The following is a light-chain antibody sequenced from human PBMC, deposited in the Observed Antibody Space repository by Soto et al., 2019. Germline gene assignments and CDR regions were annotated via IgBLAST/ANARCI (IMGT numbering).Light chain of an antibody. CDR2: QDT. CDR1: KLGDKY. Sequence: SYELTQPPSVSVSPGQTASITCSGDKLGDKYVCWYRQKPGQSPVLVIYQDTKRPSGIPERFSGSNSGNTATLTISGTQAMDEADYYCQAWDSSTEVFGGGTKLTVL. J-gene: IGLJ2*01. CDR3: QAWDSSTEV. V-gene: IGLV3-1*01.